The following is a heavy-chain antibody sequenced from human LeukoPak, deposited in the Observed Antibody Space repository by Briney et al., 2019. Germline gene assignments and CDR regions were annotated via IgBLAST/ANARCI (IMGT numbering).Heavy chain of an antibody. V-gene: IGHV3-21*01. J-gene: IGHJ3*02. CDR2: ISSSSSYI. D-gene: IGHD2-8*01. CDR3: ARDWRYCTNGVCYKAHAFDI. CDR1: GFTFSSYS. Sequence: GGSLRLSCAASGFTFSSYSMNWVRQAPGKGLEWVPSISSSSSYIYYADSVKGRFTISRDNAKNSLYLQMNSLRAEDTAVYYCARDWRYCTNGVCYKAHAFDIWGQGTMVTVSS.